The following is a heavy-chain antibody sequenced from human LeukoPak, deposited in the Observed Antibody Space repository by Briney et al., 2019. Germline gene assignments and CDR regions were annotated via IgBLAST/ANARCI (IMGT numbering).Heavy chain of an antibody. CDR2: MSAYNGNT. J-gene: IGHJ4*02. D-gene: IGHD3-22*01. CDR1: GYTFTSYG. CDR3: ARLEYYYDSSGYYFDY. Sequence: ASVKISCKASGYTFTSYGISWVRQAPGQGLEWTGWMSAYNGNTNYAQKLQGRVTMTTDTSTSTAYMELRSLRSDDTAVYYCARLEYYYDSSGYYFDYWGQGTLVTVSS. V-gene: IGHV1-18*01.